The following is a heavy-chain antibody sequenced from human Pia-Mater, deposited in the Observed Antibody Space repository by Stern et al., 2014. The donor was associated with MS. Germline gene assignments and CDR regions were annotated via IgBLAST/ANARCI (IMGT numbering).Heavy chain of an antibody. CDR1: GDSISSYTHY. J-gene: IGHJ4*02. CDR3: AKHACTGAACPFDL. D-gene: IGHD2-8*02. V-gene: IGHV4-39*01. CDR2: VYYSGAT. Sequence: QLQLQESGPGLVKPSETLSLTCAVSGDSISSYTHYWAWIRQPPGKGLEWIGSVYYSGATYYNPSLKSPVTISVDTYQNHFSLGLTSVTAADTAVYYCAKHACTGAACPFDLWGQGTLVTVSS.